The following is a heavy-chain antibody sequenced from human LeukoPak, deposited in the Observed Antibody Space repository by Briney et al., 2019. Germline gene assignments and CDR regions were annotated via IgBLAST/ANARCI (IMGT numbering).Heavy chain of an antibody. J-gene: IGHJ4*02. CDR2: IYYSEST. Sequence: SETLSLTCTVSGGSISSFYWNWIRQPPGKGLEWIGYIYYSESTNYNPSLKGRVTISADTSKNQFSLKLSSVTAADTAVYYCARGTSYSGATFLYWGQGTLVTVSS. CDR1: GGSISSFY. CDR3: ARGTSYSGATFLY. D-gene: IGHD1-26*01. V-gene: IGHV4-59*01.